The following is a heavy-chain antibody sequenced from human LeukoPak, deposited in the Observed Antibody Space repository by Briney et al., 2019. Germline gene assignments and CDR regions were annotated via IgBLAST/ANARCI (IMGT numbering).Heavy chain of an antibody. V-gene: IGHV4-59*01. CDR2: IYYSGST. Sequence: SETLYLTCTVSGGSISNYYWSRIRQPPGKGLEWIGYIYYSGSTNYNPSLKSRVTISVDTSKNQFSLKLSSVTAADTAVYYCARAVYYGSTLEYWGQGTLVTVSS. CDR1: GGSISNYY. J-gene: IGHJ4*02. D-gene: IGHD3-10*01. CDR3: ARAVYYGSTLEY.